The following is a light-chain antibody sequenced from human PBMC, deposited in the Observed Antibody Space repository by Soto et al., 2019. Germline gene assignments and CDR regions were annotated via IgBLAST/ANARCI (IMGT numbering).Light chain of an antibody. Sequence: QSVLTQPPSESGTPGQRVTISCSGSSSNIGGNTVSWYQHLPGTAPKLLIYSNNQRHSGVPDRFSGSKSGTSASLAISGLQSADEAEYYCVAWDDSLDGVVFGGGTKLTVL. V-gene: IGLV1-44*01. CDR2: SNN. CDR3: VAWDDSLDGVV. J-gene: IGLJ3*02. CDR1: SSNIGGNT.